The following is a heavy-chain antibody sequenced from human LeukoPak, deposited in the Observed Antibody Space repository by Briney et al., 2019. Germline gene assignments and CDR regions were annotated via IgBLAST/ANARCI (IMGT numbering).Heavy chain of an antibody. J-gene: IGHJ6*02. Sequence: ASVKVSCKASGYTFTSYDINWVRQATGQGLEWMGWMNPNSGNTGYAQKFQGRVTMTRNTSISTAYMELSSLRSEDTAVYYCARGTARSWYGGGLLGYYYGMDVWGQGTTVTVSS. V-gene: IGHV1-8*01. CDR3: ARGTARSWYGGGLLGYYYGMDV. CDR1: GYTFTSYD. CDR2: MNPNSGNT. D-gene: IGHD6-13*01.